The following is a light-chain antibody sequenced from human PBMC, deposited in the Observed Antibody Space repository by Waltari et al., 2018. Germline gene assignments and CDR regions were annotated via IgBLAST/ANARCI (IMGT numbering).Light chain of an antibody. J-gene: IGLJ7*01. V-gene: IGLV1-51*02. CDR3: GTWDSSLSGAV. CDR2: ENS. Sequence: QSVLTQPPSVSAAPGQRVTISCSGGSSNIGNNYVSWYRQFPGKAPKLLIYENSERPPGIPGRFSGSKSGTSATLDITGLQAGDEADYYCGTWDSSLSGAVFGGGTHLTVL. CDR1: SSNIGNNY.